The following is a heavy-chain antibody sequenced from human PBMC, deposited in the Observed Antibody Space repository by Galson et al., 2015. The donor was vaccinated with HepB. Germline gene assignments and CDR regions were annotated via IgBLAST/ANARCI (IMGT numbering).Heavy chain of an antibody. CDR1: GFTFGDYT. CDR3: TRDRSYYDSSGYFGY. V-gene: IGHV3-49*04. CDR2: TRSKAYRGAT. J-gene: IGHJ4*02. D-gene: IGHD3-22*01. Sequence: SLRLSCATSGFTFGDYTVSWVRQAPGKGLEWVGFTRSKAYRGATQYAASVKGRFTISRDDSKSIAYLQMNSLKTEDTAVYYCTRDRSYYDSSGYFGYWGQGTLVTVSS.